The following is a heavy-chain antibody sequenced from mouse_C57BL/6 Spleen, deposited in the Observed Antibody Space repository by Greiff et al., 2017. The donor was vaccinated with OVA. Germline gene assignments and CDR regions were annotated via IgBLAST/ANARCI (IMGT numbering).Heavy chain of an antibody. CDR3: ARSLYGSGYKGVYYAMDY. D-gene: IGHD1-1*01. CDR1: GYTFTDYN. V-gene: IGHV1-18*01. Sequence: VQLQQSGPELVKPGASVKIPCKASGYTFTDYNMDWVKQSHGKSLEWIGDINPNNGGTIYNQKFKGKATLTVDKSSSTAYMELRSLTSEDTAVYYCARSLYGSGYKGVYYAMDYWGQGTSVTVSA. CDR2: INPNNGGT. J-gene: IGHJ4*01.